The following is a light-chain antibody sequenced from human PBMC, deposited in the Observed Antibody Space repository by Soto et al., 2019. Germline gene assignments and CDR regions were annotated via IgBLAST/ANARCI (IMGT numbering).Light chain of an antibody. CDR2: GAS. CDR1: QSVSTY. Sequence: EIVLTQSPATLSLSPGEGATLSCRASQSVSTYLAWYQQKPGQAPRLLISGASMRASGVPVRFIGSGSGTDFTLTITRLEPEDFAVYYCQQYGGSPITFGLGTRLEIK. CDR3: QQYGGSPIT. J-gene: IGKJ5*01. V-gene: IGKV3-20*01.